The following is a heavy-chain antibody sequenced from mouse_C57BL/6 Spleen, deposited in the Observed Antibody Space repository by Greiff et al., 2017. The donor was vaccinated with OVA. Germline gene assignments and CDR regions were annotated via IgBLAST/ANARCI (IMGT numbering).Heavy chain of an antibody. CDR3: AIYDYEAWFAY. D-gene: IGHD2-4*01. J-gene: IGHJ3*01. V-gene: IGHV1-76*01. CDR2: IYPGSGNT. Sequence: LVESGAELVRPGASVKLSCKASGYTFTDYYINWVKQRPGQGLEWIARIYPGSGNTYYNEKFKGKATLTAEKSSSTAYMQLSSLTSEDSAVYFCAIYDYEAWFAYWGQGTLVTVSA. CDR1: GYTFTDYY.